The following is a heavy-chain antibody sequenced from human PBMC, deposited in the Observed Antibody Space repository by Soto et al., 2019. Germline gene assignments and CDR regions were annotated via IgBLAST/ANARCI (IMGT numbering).Heavy chain of an antibody. Sequence: SETLSLTCAVYGGSFSGYYWSWIRQPPGKGLEWIGEINHSGSTNYNPSLKSRVTISVDTSKNQFSLKLSSVTAADTAVYHCARSKWRSSGANYYYYYGMDVWGQGTTVTVSS. CDR3: ARSKWRSSGANYYYYYGMDV. CDR2: INHSGST. D-gene: IGHD6-19*01. J-gene: IGHJ6*02. V-gene: IGHV4-34*01. CDR1: GGSFSGYY.